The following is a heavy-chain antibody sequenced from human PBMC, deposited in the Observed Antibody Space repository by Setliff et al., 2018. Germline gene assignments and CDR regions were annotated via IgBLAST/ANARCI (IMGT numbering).Heavy chain of an antibody. CDR3: ASTQRGTSSEC. CDR1: GFTFDDYG. V-gene: IGHV3-20*04. J-gene: IGHJ4*02. D-gene: IGHD6-6*01. CDR2: ISWNGGDI. Sequence: GGSLRLSCVVSGFTFDDYGMNWVRQVPGKGLEWVAGISWNGGDITYADSVRGRFTVSRDNAKNSLHLQMNSLRAEDAAFYYCASTQRGTSSECWGQGTLVTVSS.